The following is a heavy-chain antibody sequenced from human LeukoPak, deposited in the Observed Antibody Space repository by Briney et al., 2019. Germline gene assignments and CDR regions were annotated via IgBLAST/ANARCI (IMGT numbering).Heavy chain of an antibody. J-gene: IGHJ4*02. V-gene: IGHV3-23*01. CDR1: GFTFHHYA. CDR2: ISGSGQNT. D-gene: IGHD2-21*01. Sequence: GGSLRLSCATSGFTFHHYAMSWVRQAPGQGLEWVSSISGSGQNTYYAESVKGRFTVSRNVSTNTLFLHLNSLRVGDTAVYYCALVPIVAVPGARQDLDSWGQGTLVTVSS. CDR3: ALVPIVAVPGARQDLDS.